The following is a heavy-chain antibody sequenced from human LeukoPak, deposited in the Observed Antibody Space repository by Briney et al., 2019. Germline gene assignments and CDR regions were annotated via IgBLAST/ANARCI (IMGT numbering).Heavy chain of an antibody. Sequence: GGSLRLSCAASGFTFYDYAMHWVRQAPGKGLEWVSLISGDGVSTYYADSVKGRFTISRDNSRNSLYLQMNTLRTEDTAFYYCAKARGYSYGFPLDYWGQGTLVTVSS. CDR1: GFTFYDYA. J-gene: IGHJ4*02. V-gene: IGHV3-43*02. D-gene: IGHD5-18*01. CDR3: AKARGYSYGFPLDY. CDR2: ISGDGVST.